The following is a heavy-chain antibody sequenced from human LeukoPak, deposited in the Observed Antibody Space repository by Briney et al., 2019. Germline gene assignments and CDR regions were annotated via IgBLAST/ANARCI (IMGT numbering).Heavy chain of an antibody. CDR3: ARVGAWSYLFDY. Sequence: ASVKVSCKSSGYTFTSYYMHWVRQAPGQGLEWMGIINPSGGSTSYAQKFQGRVTMTRDMSTSTVYMELSSLRSEDTAVYYCARVGAWSYLFDYWGQGTLVTVSS. V-gene: IGHV1-46*01. D-gene: IGHD1-26*01. CDR1: GYTFTSYY. J-gene: IGHJ4*02. CDR2: INPSGGST.